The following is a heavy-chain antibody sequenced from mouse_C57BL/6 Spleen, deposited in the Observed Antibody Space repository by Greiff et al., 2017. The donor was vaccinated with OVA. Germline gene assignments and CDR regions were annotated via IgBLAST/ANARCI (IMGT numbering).Heavy chain of an antibody. CDR1: GYAFSSSW. CDR3: ASYGSSSYYYAMDY. D-gene: IGHD1-1*01. Sequence: QVQLQQSGPELVKPGASVKISCKASGYAFSSSWMNWVKQRPGKGLEWIGRIYPGDGDTNYNGKFKGKATLTADKSSSKAYMQLSSLTSEDSAVYFCASYGSSSYYYAMDYWGQGTSVTVSS. CDR2: IYPGDGDT. V-gene: IGHV1-82*01. J-gene: IGHJ4*01.